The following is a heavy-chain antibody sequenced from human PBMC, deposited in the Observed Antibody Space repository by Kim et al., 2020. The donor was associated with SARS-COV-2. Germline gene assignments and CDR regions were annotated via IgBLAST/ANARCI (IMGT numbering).Heavy chain of an antibody. D-gene: IGHD2-8*01. Sequence: SVKVSCKASGGTFSSYAISWVRQAPGQGLEWMGRIIPILGIANYAQKFQGRVTITADKSTSTAYMELSSLRSEDTAVYYCASGNYCTNGVCYPLYYYYGMDVWGQGTTVTVSS. CDR3: ASGNYCTNGVCYPLYYYYGMDV. J-gene: IGHJ6*02. CDR1: GGTFSSYA. CDR2: IIPILGIA. V-gene: IGHV1-69*04.